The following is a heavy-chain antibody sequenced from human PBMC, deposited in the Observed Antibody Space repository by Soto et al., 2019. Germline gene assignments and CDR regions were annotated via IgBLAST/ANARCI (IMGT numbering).Heavy chain of an antibody. CDR1: GYSFTNND. CDR3: ARMETFGSLNWFDP. Sequence: AAVKVSCKASGYSFTNNDVSWVRQATGQGLEWMGWMNPGSGDTGYAQKFQGRVTMTGDISIATAYMELSSLRSDDTAIYYCARMETFGSLNWFDPWGQGXLVTVYS. CDR2: MNPGSGDT. V-gene: IGHV1-8*01. J-gene: IGHJ5*02. D-gene: IGHD3-16*01.